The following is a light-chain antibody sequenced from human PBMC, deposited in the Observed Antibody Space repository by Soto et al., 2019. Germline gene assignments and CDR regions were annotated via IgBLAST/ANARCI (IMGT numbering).Light chain of an antibody. V-gene: IGKV1-39*01. Sequence: DIPMTQSPSSLSASVGDRVTITCRASQSISSYLNWYQQKPGKAPKLLIYAASSLRSGVPSRFSGSGSGTDFTLTISSLQPEDFATYYCQQSYSTPIFTFGPGTKVDIK. CDR1: QSISSY. CDR2: AAS. J-gene: IGKJ3*01. CDR3: QQSYSTPIFT.